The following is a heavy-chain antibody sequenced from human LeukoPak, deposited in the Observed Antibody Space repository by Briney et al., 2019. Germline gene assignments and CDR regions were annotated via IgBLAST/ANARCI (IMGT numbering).Heavy chain of an antibody. CDR2: IYYSGST. CDR3: ARLEYYDFWSARYYFDY. CDR1: GGSISSSSYY. D-gene: IGHD3-3*01. V-gene: IGHV4-39*01. Sequence: SETLSLTCTVSGGSISSSSYYWGWIRQPPGKGLEWIGSIYYSGSTYYNPSLKSRVTISVDTSKNQFSLKLSSVTAADTAVYYCARLEYYDFWSARYYFDYWGQGTLVTVSS. J-gene: IGHJ4*02.